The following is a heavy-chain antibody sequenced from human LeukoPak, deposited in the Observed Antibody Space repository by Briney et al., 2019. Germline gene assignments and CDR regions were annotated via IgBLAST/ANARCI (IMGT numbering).Heavy chain of an antibody. CDR2: MSSSGGRT. Sequence: PGGSLRLSCAASGFTFSNDAMSWVRQAPGKGLEWVSAMSSSGGRTYYADSVKGRFTISRDNSKNTPYLQMNSLRAEDTAVYYCAKVAYSSSSGTPIDYWGQGTLVTVSS. CDR1: GFTFSNDA. V-gene: IGHV3-23*01. CDR3: AKVAYSSSSGTPIDY. D-gene: IGHD6-6*01. J-gene: IGHJ4*02.